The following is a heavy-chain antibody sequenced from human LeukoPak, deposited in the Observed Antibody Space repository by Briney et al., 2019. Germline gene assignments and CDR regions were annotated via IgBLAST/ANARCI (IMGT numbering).Heavy chain of an antibody. D-gene: IGHD5-24*01. Sequence: GGSLRLSCVSSGFTFSNYGMHWLRQAPGKGLEWVALIWHDGRNKYFADSVRGRVIISRDNAKNTLYLQMHSLTAEDTAVYFCAKDGDAYIEYYYYYMDVWGKGTTVTVSS. J-gene: IGHJ6*03. CDR3: AKDGDAYIEYYYYYMDV. CDR2: IWHDGRNK. V-gene: IGHV3-33*06. CDR1: GFTFSNYG.